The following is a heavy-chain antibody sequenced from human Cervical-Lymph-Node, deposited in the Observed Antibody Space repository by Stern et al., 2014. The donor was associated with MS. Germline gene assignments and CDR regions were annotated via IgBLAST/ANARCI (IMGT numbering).Heavy chain of an antibody. CDR1: GATFSTNA. Sequence: QVQLVQSGAEVRKPGSSVKVSCKVSGATFSTNAISWLRQAPGQGPEWMGAIVPIFGRANYVQKLRGRVTITADESASTAYMELRSLRSEDTAVYYCAREHHGRNFESWGQGTLVTVSS. CDR2: IVPIFGRA. V-gene: IGHV1-69*01. J-gene: IGHJ4*02. CDR3: AREHHGRNFES. D-gene: IGHD1-14*01.